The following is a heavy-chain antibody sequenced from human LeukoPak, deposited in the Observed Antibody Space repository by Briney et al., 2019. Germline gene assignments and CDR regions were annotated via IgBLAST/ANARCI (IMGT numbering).Heavy chain of an antibody. V-gene: IGHV1-18*01. Sequence: ASVKVSCTASGYTFTSYGISWVRQAPGQGLEWMGWISAYNGNTNYAQKLQGRVTMTTDTSTSTAYMELRSLRSDDTAVYYCARVPPYYDFWSGSSLYYYYYYMDVWGKGTTVTVSS. CDR2: ISAYNGNT. CDR3: ARVPPYYDFWSGSSLYYYYYYMDV. D-gene: IGHD3-3*01. CDR1: GYTFTSYG. J-gene: IGHJ6*03.